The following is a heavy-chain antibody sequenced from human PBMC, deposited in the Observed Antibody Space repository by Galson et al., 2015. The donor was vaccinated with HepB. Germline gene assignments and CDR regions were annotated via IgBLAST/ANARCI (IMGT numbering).Heavy chain of an antibody. CDR2: IDPSDSYT. V-gene: IGHV5-10-1*01. D-gene: IGHD3-10*01. Sequence: QSGAEVKKPGESLRISCKGSGYTFSDYWITWVRQMPGKGLEWVGRIDPSDSYTNYGPSFQGHVTISVDTSNSTAYLQWTSLQASDTAIYYCARPGGVIIAYAMDVWGQGTTVTVSS. J-gene: IGHJ6*02. CDR1: GYTFSDYW. CDR3: ARPGGVIIAYAMDV.